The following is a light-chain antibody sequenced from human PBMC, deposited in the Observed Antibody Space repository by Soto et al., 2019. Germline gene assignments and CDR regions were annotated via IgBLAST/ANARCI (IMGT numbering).Light chain of an antibody. J-gene: IGKJ1*01. V-gene: IGKV1-5*03. CDR2: KAS. CDR3: QQYNSYSWT. Sequence: DTKVTQSPSTLSASVGDRVTITCRAIQSISSWLAWYQQKPGKAPKLLIYKASSLESGVPLRFSGSGSGTEFTLTISSLQPDDFATDYCQQYNSYSWTFSQGTKVEIK. CDR1: QSISSW.